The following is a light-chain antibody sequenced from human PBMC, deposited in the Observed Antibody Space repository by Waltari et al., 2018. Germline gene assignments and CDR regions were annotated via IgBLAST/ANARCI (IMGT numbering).Light chain of an antibody. CDR2: AAS. Sequence: DIQLTQSPSFLSASVGDRVTITCRASQGFNIYLAWYQQKPGKAPKPLFYAASTLQSGVPSRFSGSGSGTEFTLTISSLQPEDFAMYYCLHYHDSPHTFGPRTTVDIK. CDR1: QGFNIY. J-gene: IGKJ3*01. V-gene: IGKV1-9*01. CDR3: LHYHDSPHT.